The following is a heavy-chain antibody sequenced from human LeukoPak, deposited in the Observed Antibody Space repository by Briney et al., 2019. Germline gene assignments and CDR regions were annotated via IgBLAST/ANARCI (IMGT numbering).Heavy chain of an antibody. V-gene: IGHV3-30-3*01. Sequence: GRSLRLSCAASGFTFSSYAMHWVRQAPGKGLEWVAVISYDGSNKYYADSVKGRFTISRDNSKNTLYLQMNSLRAEDTVVYYCARSLAVAGTPWGQGTLVTVSS. CDR3: ARSLAVAGTP. CDR2: ISYDGSNK. CDR1: GFTFSSYA. D-gene: IGHD6-19*01. J-gene: IGHJ5*02.